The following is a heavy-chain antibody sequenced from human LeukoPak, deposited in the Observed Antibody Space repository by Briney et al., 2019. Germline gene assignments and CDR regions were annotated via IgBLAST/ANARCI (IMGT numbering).Heavy chain of an antibody. D-gene: IGHD3-3*01. CDR2: INPSDGST. Sequence: GASVKVSCKASGYTLTVYHMHWVRQAPGQGLEWMGIINPSDGSTTYAQKFQGRVSITRDMSTSTIYMELSSLRSDDTAVYYCARSVTIFGVATLGYWGQGTPVTVSS. J-gene: IGHJ4*02. V-gene: IGHV1-46*01. CDR3: ARSVTIFGVATLGY. CDR1: GYTLTVYH.